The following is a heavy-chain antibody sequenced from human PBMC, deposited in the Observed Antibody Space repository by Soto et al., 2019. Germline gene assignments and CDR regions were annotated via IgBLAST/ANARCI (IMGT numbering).Heavy chain of an antibody. D-gene: IGHD2-2*01. J-gene: IGHJ3*02. CDR2: MNSDASRT. CDR1: GFTFSNYW. CDR3: ARTVVVVPAATADHDAFDI. V-gene: IGHV3-74*01. Sequence: PGGSLRLSCVASGFTFSNYWMHWVRQAPGKGLVCVSHMNSDASRTIYADSVKDRFTISRDNSKNTLYLQMNSLRAEDTAVYYCARTVVVVPAATADHDAFDIWGQGTMVTVSS.